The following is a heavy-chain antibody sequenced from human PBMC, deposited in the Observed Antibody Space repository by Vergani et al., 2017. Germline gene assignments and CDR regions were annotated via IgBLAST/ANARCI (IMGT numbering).Heavy chain of an antibody. CDR2: IYTTGST. CDR1: GDSITSSTYY. CDR3: ARGYYGRGDN. Sequence: QVQLQESGPGLVKPSQTLSLICSVSGDSITSSTYYWGWTRQPAGKGLEYIGRIYTTGSTNYNPSLKSRVTISVDTSKNQSSLNLSSVTAADTAMYYCARGYYGRGDNWGQGTLVTVSS. V-gene: IGHV4-61*02. J-gene: IGHJ4*02. D-gene: IGHD3-16*01.